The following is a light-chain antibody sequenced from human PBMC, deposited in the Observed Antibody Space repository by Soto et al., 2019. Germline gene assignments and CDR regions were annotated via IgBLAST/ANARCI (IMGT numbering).Light chain of an antibody. J-gene: IGLJ1*01. V-gene: IGLV2-14*01. CDR1: SSDIGGYKY. CDR2: EVS. CDR3: ASFRSGTILV. Sequence: QSVLTQPASVSGSLGQSITISCTGTSSDIGGYKYVSWYQQHPGKAPKLIIFEVSNRPSGVSRRFSGSKAGNTASLTISGLLDDDEADYFCASFRSGTILVFGSGTKVTVL.